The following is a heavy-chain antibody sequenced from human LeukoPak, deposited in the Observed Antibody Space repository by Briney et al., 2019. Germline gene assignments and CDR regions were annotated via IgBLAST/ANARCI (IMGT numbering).Heavy chain of an antibody. V-gene: IGHV3-13*01. CDR2: IGTAGDT. CDR1: GFTFSSYD. CDR3: ARAAITIFGVGYGGMDV. D-gene: IGHD3-3*01. J-gene: IGHJ6*02. Sequence: GGSLRLSCAASGFTFSSYDMHWVRQATGKGLEWVSAIGTAGDTYYPGSVKGRFTISGENAKNSLYLQMNSLRAGDTAVYYCARAAITIFGVGYGGMDVWGQGTTVTVSS.